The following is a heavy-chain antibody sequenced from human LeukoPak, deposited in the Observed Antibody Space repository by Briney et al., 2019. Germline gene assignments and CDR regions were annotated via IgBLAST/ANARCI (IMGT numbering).Heavy chain of an antibody. Sequence: GASVKVSCKASGYTFTGYYMHWVRQAPGQGLEWMGWINPNSGGTNYAQKFQGRVTMTRHTSISTAYMELSRLRSDDTAVYYCASELGLDYYGSGSYYPHWGQGTLVTVSS. CDR3: ASELGLDYYGSGSYYPH. CDR2: INPNSGGT. J-gene: IGHJ4*02. D-gene: IGHD3-10*01. V-gene: IGHV1-2*02. CDR1: GYTFTGYY.